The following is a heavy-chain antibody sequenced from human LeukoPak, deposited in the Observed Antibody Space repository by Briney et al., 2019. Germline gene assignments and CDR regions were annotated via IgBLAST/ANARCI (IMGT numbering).Heavy chain of an antibody. V-gene: IGHV4-31*03. CDR2: IYYSGST. D-gene: IGHD3-22*01. CDR1: GGSISSGGYY. Sequence: SETLSLTCSVSGGSISSGGYYWSWIRQHPGKGLEWIGYIYYSGSTYYNPSLKSRVTISVDTSNNQFSLKLSSVTAADTAVYYCARSRDSSGYSMYTFDVWGQGTMVTVSS. CDR3: ARSRDSSGYSMYTFDV. J-gene: IGHJ3*01.